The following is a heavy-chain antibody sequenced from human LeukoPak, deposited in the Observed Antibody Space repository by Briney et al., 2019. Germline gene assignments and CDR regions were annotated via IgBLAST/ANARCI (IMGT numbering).Heavy chain of an antibody. J-gene: IGHJ3*02. CDR2: LAPNTGGT. CDR3: ARANHDFWSGPDAFDI. D-gene: IGHD3-3*01. Sequence: GASVTLFCKTSGYTFTCYYPRWVRQAPGQGLDWMGRLAPNTGGTNYAQKFQVRVTMTRYASISTDYLELSRLRSDDTAVYYCARANHDFWSGPDAFDIWGQGTMVTVSS. CDR1: GYTFTCYY. V-gene: IGHV1-2*06.